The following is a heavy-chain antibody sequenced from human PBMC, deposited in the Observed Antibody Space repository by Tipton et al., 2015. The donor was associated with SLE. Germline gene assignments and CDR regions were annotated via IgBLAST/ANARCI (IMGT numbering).Heavy chain of an antibody. V-gene: IGHV4-34*01. CDR1: DGSLGGYY. CDR2: VSHSGRT. D-gene: IGHD6-6*01. Sequence: TLSLTCAVYDGSLGGYYWSWIRQPPGKGLEWIGEVSHSGRTNYIASLKSRVTISIDTSKNQFSLRLNSVVAADTAVYYCARDPAMYYSTSSGAFDYWGQGILVTVSS. J-gene: IGHJ4*02. CDR3: ARDPAMYYSTSSGAFDY.